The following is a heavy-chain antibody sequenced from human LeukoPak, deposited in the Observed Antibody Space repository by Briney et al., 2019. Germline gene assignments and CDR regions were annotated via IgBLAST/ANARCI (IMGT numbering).Heavy chain of an antibody. CDR2: INPNSGGT. Sequence: GASVKVSCKASGYTFTGYYMHWVRQAPGQGLEWMGRINPNSGGTNYAQKFQGRVTMTRDTSISTAYMELSRLRSDDTAVYYCARVRGSTGWFDPWGQGTLVTVSS. V-gene: IGHV1-2*06. D-gene: IGHD2-2*01. CDR3: ARVRGSTGWFDP. CDR1: GYTFTGYY. J-gene: IGHJ5*02.